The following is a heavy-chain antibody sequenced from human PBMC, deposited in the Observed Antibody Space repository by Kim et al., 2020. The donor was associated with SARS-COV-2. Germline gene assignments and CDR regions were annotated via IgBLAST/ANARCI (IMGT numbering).Heavy chain of an antibody. CDR3: ARGLYDYVWGSYRPSGFDY. V-gene: IGHV4-34*01. D-gene: IGHD3-16*02. Sequence: SRVTISVDTSKNQFSLKLSSVTAADTAVYYCARGLYDYVWGSYRPSGFDYWGQGTLVTVSS. J-gene: IGHJ4*02.